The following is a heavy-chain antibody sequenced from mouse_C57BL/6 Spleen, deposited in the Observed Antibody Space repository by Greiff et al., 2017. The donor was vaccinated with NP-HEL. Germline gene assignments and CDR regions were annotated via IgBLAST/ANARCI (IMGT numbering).Heavy chain of an antibody. D-gene: IGHD2-4*01. CDR3: ARAGYDYAFAY. J-gene: IGHJ3*01. CDR1: GYTFTSYT. V-gene: IGHV1-4*01. Sequence: QVQLQHSGAELARPGASVKMSCKASGYTFTSYTMHWVKQRPGQGLEWIGYINPSSGYTKYNQKFKDKATLTADKSSSTAYMQLSSLTSEDSAVYYCARAGYDYAFAYWGQGTLVTVSA. CDR2: INPSSGYT.